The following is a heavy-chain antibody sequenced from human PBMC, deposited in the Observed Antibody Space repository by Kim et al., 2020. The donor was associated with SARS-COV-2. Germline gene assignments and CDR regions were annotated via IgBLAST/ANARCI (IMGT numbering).Heavy chain of an antibody. Sequence: AESVTGRVSISREKATKSLYLQTNSLRAEDTAVYYCARVSSGSSSWYWFDAWGQGTLVTVSS. CDR3: ARVSSGSSSWYWFDA. V-gene: IGHV3-11*05. D-gene: IGHD6-13*01. J-gene: IGHJ5*02.